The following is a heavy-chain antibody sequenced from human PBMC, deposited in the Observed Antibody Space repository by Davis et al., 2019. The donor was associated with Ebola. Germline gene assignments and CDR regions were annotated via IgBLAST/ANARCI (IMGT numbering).Heavy chain of an antibody. J-gene: IGHJ4*02. CDR3: AREGSSSWPLDY. V-gene: IGHV3-66*01. D-gene: IGHD6-13*01. CDR2: IYSGGST. Sequence: GESLKISCAASGFTFSSYGMHWVRQAPGKGLEWVSVIYSGGSTYYADSVKGRFTISRDNSKNTLYLQMNSLRAEDTAVYYCAREGSSSWPLDYWGQGTLVTVSS. CDR1: GFTFSSYG.